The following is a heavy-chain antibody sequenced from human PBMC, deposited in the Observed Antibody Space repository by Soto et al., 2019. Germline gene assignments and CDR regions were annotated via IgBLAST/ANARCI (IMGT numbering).Heavy chain of an antibody. J-gene: IGHJ4*02. CDR1: GDSINSDKYY. CDR3: ARLEGLATISYYFDF. Sequence: SETLSLTCSVSGDSINSDKYYWGWIRKPPGKGLEWIRSIYYRGNTYYNPSLQTRVTISLDKSKSQFSLKLNSVTAADSAVYFCARLEGLATISYYFDFWGQGALVTVSS. V-gene: IGHV4-39*01. CDR2: IYYRGNT. D-gene: IGHD3-9*01.